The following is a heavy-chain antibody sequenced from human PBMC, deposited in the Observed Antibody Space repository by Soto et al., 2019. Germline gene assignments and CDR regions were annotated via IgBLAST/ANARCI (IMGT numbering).Heavy chain of an antibody. CDR3: AREGSGYNF. CDR1: GGSFSNFG. J-gene: IGHJ4*02. V-gene: IGHV1-69*13. CDR2: IAPVFGRP. D-gene: IGHD5-12*01. Sequence: SVKVSCKASGGSFSNFGISWVRQAPGQGLEWMGGIAPVFGRPNYAQRFRGRLTITADESTSTGYMELISLRSDDTAVYYCAREGSGYNFWGQGTQVTVSS.